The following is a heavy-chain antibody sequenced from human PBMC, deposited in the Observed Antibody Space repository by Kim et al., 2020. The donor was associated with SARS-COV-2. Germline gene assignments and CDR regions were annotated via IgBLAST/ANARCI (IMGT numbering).Heavy chain of an antibody. CDR2: ISYDGSNK. Sequence: GGSLRLSCAASGFTFSSYGMHWVRQAPGKGLEWVAVISYDGSNKYYADSVKGRFTIPRDNSKNTLYLQMNSLRAEDTAVYYCAKVFRYCSSTSCYTDDA. CDR1: GFTFSSYG. J-gene: IGHJ3*01. CDR3: AKVFRYCSSTSCYTDDA. V-gene: IGHV3-30*18. D-gene: IGHD2-2*02.